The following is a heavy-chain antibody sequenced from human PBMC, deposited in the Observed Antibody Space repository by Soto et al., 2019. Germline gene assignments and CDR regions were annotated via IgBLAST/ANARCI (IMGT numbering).Heavy chain of an antibody. CDR3: ATLVTTRWTSPFDY. V-gene: IGHV4-4*02. CDR1: GGSISSSNW. J-gene: IGHJ4*02. Sequence: QVQLQESGPGLVKPSGTLSLTCAVSGGSISSSNWWSWVRQPPGKRLEWIGEIYHSGSTNYNPSLKSRVTISVDKSKNQDSLKLSAVTAADTAVYYCATLVTTRWTSPFDYWGQGTLVTVSS. D-gene: IGHD4-4*01. CDR2: IYHSGST.